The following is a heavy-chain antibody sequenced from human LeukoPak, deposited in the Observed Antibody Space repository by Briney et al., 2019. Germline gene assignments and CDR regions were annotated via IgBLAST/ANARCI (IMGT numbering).Heavy chain of an antibody. J-gene: IGHJ3*02. V-gene: IGHV3-21*01. CDR1: GFTFSSYS. Sequence: GGSLRLSCAASGFTFSSYSMNWVRQAPGKGLEWVSSISSSSSYIYYADSVKGRFTISRDNAKNSLYLQMNSLRAEDTAVYYCAGLNSGSYWHDAFDIWSQGTMVTVSS. CDR3: AGLNSGSYWHDAFDI. D-gene: IGHD1-26*01. CDR2: ISSSSSYI.